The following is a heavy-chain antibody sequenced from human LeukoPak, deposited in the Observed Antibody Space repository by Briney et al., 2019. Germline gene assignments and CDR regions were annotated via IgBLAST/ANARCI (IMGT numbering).Heavy chain of an antibody. V-gene: IGHV4-38-2*01. Sequence: SETLSLTCDVSGYSITNGYYWGWIRQPPGKGLQWIGSIHHSGATSYNPSLKTRVTTSVDTSKTQFSLRLSSVTAADTAVYFCAVSFGGYDAGFYWGQGTLVTVSS. CDR2: IHHSGAT. CDR1: GYSITNGYY. J-gene: IGHJ4*02. CDR3: AVSFGGYDAGFY. D-gene: IGHD3-3*01.